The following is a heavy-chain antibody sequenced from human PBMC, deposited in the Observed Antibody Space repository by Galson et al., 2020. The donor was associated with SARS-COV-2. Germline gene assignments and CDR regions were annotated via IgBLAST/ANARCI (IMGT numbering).Heavy chain of an antibody. V-gene: IGHV1-46*01. J-gene: IGHJ6*03. CDR1: GYTFTSYY. CDR3: ARDTSWGVEGYDFWSGYSRYYYYYMDV. CDR2: INPSGGST. Sequence: GESLKISCKASGYTFTSYYMHWVRQAPGQGLEWMGIINPSGGSTSYAQKFQGRVTMTRDTSTSTVYMELSSLRSEDTAVYYCARDTSWGVEGYDFWSGYSRYYYYYMDVWGKGTTVTVSS. D-gene: IGHD3-3*01.